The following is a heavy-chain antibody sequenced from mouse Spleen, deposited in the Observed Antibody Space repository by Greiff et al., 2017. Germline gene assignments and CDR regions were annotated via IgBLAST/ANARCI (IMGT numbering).Heavy chain of an antibody. D-gene: IGHD2-4*01. CDR1: GYTFTSYG. CDR2: IYPRSGNT. Sequence: VKLMESGAELARPGASVKLSCKASGYTFTSYGISWVKQRTGQGLEWIGEIYPRSGNTYYNEKFKGKATLTADKSSSTAYMELRSLTSEDSAVYFCARWDYEFAYWGQGTLVTVSA. CDR3: ARWDYEFAY. J-gene: IGHJ3*01. V-gene: IGHV1-81*01.